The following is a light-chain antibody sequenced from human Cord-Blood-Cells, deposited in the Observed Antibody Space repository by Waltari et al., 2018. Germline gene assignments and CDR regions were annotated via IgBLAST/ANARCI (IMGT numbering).Light chain of an antibody. V-gene: IGLV2-14*01. CDR1: SRYVGGYNY. J-gene: IGLJ2*01. Sequence: QPALTQPASVSGSPGQSITISCTATSRYVGGYNYVSWYQQHPGKAPKLMIYEVSHRPSGVSNRFSGSKSGNTASLTISGLQAEDEADYYCSSYTSSSVVFGGGTKLTVL. CDR3: SSYTSSSVV. CDR2: EVS.